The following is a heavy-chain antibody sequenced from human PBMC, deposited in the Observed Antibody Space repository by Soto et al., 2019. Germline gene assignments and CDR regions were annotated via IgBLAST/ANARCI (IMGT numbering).Heavy chain of an antibody. CDR1: GGSVSSCDCY. Sequence: QVQLQESGPGLVKPSQTLSLTCTVTGGSVSSCDCYWSWIRQYPGKGLEWIGYVYYSGGTYYNPSLESRATISLDTSKNQFSLNLSSVTAADTAVYYCARDSGVAAAIDFWGQGTLVTVSS. D-gene: IGHD6-19*01. CDR2: VYYSGGT. CDR3: ARDSGVAAAIDF. V-gene: IGHV4-31*03. J-gene: IGHJ4*02.